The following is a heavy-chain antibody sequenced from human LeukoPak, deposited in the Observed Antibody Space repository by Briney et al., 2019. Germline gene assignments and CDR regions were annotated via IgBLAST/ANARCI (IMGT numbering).Heavy chain of an antibody. CDR2: IYYSGST. V-gene: IGHV4-59*08. D-gene: IGHD6-19*01. CDR3: ARGIAVAGRWFDP. J-gene: IGHJ5*02. CDR1: GGSISSYY. Sequence: TSETLSLTCTVSGGSISSYYWSWIRQPPGKGLEWIGYIYYSGSTNYNPSLKSRVTISVDTSKNQFSLRLSSVTAADTAVYYCARGIAVAGRWFDPWGQGTLVTVSS.